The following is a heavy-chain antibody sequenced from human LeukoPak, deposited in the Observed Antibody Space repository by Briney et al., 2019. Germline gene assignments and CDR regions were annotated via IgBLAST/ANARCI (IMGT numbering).Heavy chain of an antibody. CDR3: ARDRQRLTPFDY. CDR1: GGSISSSSYY. Sequence: SETLSLTCTVSGGSISSSSYYWGWIRQPPGKGLVWIGSIYYSGSTYYNPSLKSRVTISVDTSKNQFSLKLSSVTAADTAVYYCARDRQRLTPFDYWGQGTLVTVSS. V-gene: IGHV4-39*07. CDR2: IYYSGST. J-gene: IGHJ4*02. D-gene: IGHD6-25*01.